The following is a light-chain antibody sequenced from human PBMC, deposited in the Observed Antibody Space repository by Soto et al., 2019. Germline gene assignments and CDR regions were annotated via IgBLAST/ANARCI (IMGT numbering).Light chain of an antibody. V-gene: IGKV3-20*01. CDR1: QHVTTTY. Sequence: IVLTQSPATLSLSPGERATLSCTASQHVTTTYIAWYQQMFGQAPRLLIYGASTRATGTPDRFTGGGLGTDFTLTISRVEPEDFAVYYCQQYDSSFTFGGGTKVEMK. J-gene: IGKJ4*01. CDR3: QQYDSSFT. CDR2: GAS.